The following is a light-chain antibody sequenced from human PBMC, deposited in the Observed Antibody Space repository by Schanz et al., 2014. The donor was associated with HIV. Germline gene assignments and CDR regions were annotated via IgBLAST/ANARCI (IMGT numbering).Light chain of an antibody. CDR1: SSNIGAGYD. CDR3: QSYDRGLNAVV. CDR2: GNS. V-gene: IGLV1-40*01. Sequence: QSVLTQPPSVSGAPGQRVTISCTGSSSNIGAGYDVHWYQQLPGTAPKLLIYGNSNRPSGVPDRFSGSKSGTSASLAITGLQAEDEADYFCQSYDRGLNAVVFGGGTKLTVL. J-gene: IGLJ2*01.